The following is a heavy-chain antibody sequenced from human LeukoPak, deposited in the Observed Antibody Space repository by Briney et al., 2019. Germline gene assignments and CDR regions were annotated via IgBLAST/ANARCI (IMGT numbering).Heavy chain of an antibody. V-gene: IGHV3-9*01. Sequence: GGSLRLSCAASGFTFDDYAMHWVRQAPGKGLERVSGISWNSGSIGYADSVKGRLTISRDNAKNSLYLQMNSLRAEDTALYYCAKEGSYYFDYWGQGTLVTVSS. CDR2: ISWNSGSI. D-gene: IGHD1-26*01. J-gene: IGHJ4*02. CDR3: AKEGSYYFDY. CDR1: GFTFDDYA.